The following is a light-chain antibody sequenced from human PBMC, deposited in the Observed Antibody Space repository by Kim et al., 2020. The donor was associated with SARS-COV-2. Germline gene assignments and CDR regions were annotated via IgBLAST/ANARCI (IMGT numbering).Light chain of an antibody. CDR1: SSDVGYSNF. CDR2: EVS. Sequence: SIAIASTVTSSDVGYSNFVSCYQFHPGKAPRVVIYEVSKRPSGVSPRFSGSKSGNTASLTISGLQAEDEAEYFCCSYTGVISFYVFGSGTKVTVL. J-gene: IGLJ1*01. CDR3: CSYTGVISFYV. V-gene: IGLV2-23*02.